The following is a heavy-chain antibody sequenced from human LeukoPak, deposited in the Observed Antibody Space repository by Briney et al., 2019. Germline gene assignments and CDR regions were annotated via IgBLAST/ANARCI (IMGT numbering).Heavy chain of an antibody. V-gene: IGHV1-18*01. CDR1: GYTFTSHG. CDR2: ISAYNGKT. Sequence: GASVKVSCKASGYTFTSHGISWVRQAPGQGLEWMGWISAYNGKTYYAQKFQGRVTVTTDTSTSTAYMDLRSLRSDDTAVYYCARTNLDCKNGVCYDYWGQGTPVTASS. CDR3: ARTNLDCKNGVCYDY. J-gene: IGHJ4*02. D-gene: IGHD2-8*01.